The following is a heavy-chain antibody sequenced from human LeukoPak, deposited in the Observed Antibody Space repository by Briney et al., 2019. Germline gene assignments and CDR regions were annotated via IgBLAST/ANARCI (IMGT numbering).Heavy chain of an antibody. CDR1: GFTVNSNY. Sequence: QPGGSLRLSCAASGFTVNSNYMSWVRQAPGKGLEWVSAIYSGGRTYYADSVKGRFTISRDNSKNTLYLQMNSLRAEDTAVYYCAKDMSTMVRGVIEDAFDIWGQGTMVTVSS. D-gene: IGHD3-10*01. CDR3: AKDMSTMVRGVIEDAFDI. CDR2: IYSGGRT. J-gene: IGHJ3*02. V-gene: IGHV3-53*01.